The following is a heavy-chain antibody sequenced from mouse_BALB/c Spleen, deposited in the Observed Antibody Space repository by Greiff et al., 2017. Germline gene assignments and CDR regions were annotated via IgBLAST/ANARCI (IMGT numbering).Heavy chain of an antibody. J-gene: IGHJ2*01. D-gene: IGHD2-3*01. V-gene: IGHV1-87*01. Sequence: QVQLKQSGAELARPGASVKLSCKASGYTFTSYWMQWVKQRPGQGLEWIGAIYPYNGGTGYNQKFKSKATLTVDNSSSTAYMELRSLTSEDSAVYYCAREDGYYFDYWGQGTTLTVSS. CDR3: AREDGYYFDY. CDR2: IYPYNGGT. CDR1: GYTFTSYW.